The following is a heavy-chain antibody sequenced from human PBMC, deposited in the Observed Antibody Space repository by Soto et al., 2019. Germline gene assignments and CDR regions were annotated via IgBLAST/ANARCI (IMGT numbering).Heavy chain of an antibody. D-gene: IGHD7-27*01. Sequence: QVQLQQWGAGLLKPSETLSLTCAVYGGSFSGYYWNWIRQPPGKGLEWIGEINHSGSTNYNPSLKSRVTISVDTSKNQFSLKLSSVTAADTPVYYCARGWGALFDYWGQGALVTVSS. V-gene: IGHV4-34*01. CDR2: INHSGST. CDR1: GGSFSGYY. CDR3: ARGWGALFDY. J-gene: IGHJ4*02.